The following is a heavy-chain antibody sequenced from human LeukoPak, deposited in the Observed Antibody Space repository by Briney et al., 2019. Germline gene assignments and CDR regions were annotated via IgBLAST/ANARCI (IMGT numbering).Heavy chain of an antibody. V-gene: IGHV3-21*01. Sequence: PGGSLRLSCAASGFTFSSYSMNWVRQAPGKGLQWVSSISSSSSYIYYADSVKGRFTISRDNAKNSLYLQMNSLRAEGTAVYYCARDAYDPPHYYMDVWGKGTTVTVSS. CDR1: GFTFSSYS. J-gene: IGHJ6*03. D-gene: IGHD3-3*01. CDR3: ARDAYDPPHYYMDV. CDR2: ISSSSSYI.